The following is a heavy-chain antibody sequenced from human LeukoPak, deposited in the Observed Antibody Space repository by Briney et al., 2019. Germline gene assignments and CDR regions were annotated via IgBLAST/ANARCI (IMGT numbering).Heavy chain of an antibody. CDR3: TTRYCNGASCYDDAFDI. CDR1: GFTFTNTW. V-gene: IGHV3-15*07. CDR2: IKMKTDDGRI. D-gene: IGHD2-2*01. Sequence: GGSLRLSCAASGFTFTNTWMIWVRQAPGKGLEWVGRIKMKTDDGRIDYAAPVKGRFSISRDDSTNTLYLQMNSLKIEDTAVYYCTTRYCNGASCYDDAFDIWGQGTMVTVSS. J-gene: IGHJ3*02.